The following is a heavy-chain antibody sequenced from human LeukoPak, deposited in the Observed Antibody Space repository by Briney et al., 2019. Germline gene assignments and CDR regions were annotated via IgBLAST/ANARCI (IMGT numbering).Heavy chain of an antibody. J-gene: IGHJ4*02. Sequence: GGSLRLSCAASGFTFSSHAMTWVRQAPGKGLEWVSTISGRGGNTYYANSVKGRFTISRDNSKNTLYLQMSSLRAEDTAVYYCAKGVSSSSPFDYWGQGTLVTVSS. CDR3: AKGVSSSSPFDY. V-gene: IGHV3-23*01. CDR2: ISGRGGNT. CDR1: GFTFSSHA. D-gene: IGHD6-6*01.